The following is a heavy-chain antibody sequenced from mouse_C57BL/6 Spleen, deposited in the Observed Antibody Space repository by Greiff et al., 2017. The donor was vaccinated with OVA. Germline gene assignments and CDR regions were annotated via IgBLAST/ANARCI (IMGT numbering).Heavy chain of an antibody. Sequence: QVQLQQSGAELARPGASVKMSCKASGYTFTSYTMHWVKQRPGQGLEWIGYINPSSGYTKYNQKFKDKATLTADKSSSTAYMQLSSLTSEDSAVYYCARSPHYEGYLFAYWGQGTLVTVSA. D-gene: IGHD2-3*01. CDR1: GYTFTSYT. V-gene: IGHV1-4*01. J-gene: IGHJ3*01. CDR3: ARSPHYEGYLFAY. CDR2: INPSSGYT.